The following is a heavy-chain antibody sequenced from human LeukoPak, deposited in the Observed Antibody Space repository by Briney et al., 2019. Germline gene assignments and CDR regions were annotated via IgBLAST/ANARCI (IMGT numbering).Heavy chain of an antibody. CDR1: GFTFSSYG. D-gene: IGHD3-22*01. CDR3: AKDRATGGYYGDY. J-gene: IGHJ4*02. CDR2: IWYDGSNK. V-gene: IGHV3-33*06. Sequence: GGSLRLSCAASGFTFSSYGMHWVRQAPDKGLEWVAVIWYDGSNKYYADSVKGRFTISRDNSKNTLYLQMNSLRAEDTAVYYCAKDRATGGYYGDYWGQGTLVTVSS.